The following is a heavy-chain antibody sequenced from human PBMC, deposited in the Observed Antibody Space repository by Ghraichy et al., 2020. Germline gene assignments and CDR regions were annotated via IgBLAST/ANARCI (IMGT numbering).Heavy chain of an antibody. D-gene: IGHD4-17*01. CDR3: ARGGRYGDYIGDAFDI. Sequence: SVKVSCKASGGTFSSYAISWVRQAPGQGLEWMGGIIPIFGTANYAQKFQGRVTITADESTSTAYMELSSLRSEDTAVYYCARGGRYGDYIGDAFDIWGQGTMVTVSS. V-gene: IGHV1-69*13. J-gene: IGHJ3*02. CDR1: GGTFSSYA. CDR2: IIPIFGTA.